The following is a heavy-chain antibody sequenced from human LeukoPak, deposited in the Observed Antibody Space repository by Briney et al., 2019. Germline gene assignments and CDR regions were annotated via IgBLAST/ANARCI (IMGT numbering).Heavy chain of an antibody. CDR1: GGTFSSYA. V-gene: IGHV1-69*05. J-gene: IGHJ3*02. Sequence: SVKASCKASGGTFSSYAISWVRQAPGQGLEWMGRIIPIFGTANYAQKFQGRVTITTDESTSTAYMELSSLRSEDTAVYYCAGVSYGSGSYWEQIYAFDIWGQGTMVTVSS. CDR2: IIPIFGTA. CDR3: AGVSYGSGSYWEQIYAFDI. D-gene: IGHD3-10*01.